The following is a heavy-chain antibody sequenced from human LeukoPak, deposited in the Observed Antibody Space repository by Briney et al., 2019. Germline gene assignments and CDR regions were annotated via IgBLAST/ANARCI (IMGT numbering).Heavy chain of an antibody. V-gene: IGHV5-51*01. CDR1: GYSFDSYW. CDR2: IYPGDSDT. J-gene: IGHJ4*02. D-gene: IGHD5-24*01. CDR3: ARRRDGYPGHFDY. Sequence: GESLKISCKGSGYSFDSYWIGWVRQMPGEGLEWMGIIYPGDSDTSYSPSFQGQVTISADKSISTAYLQWSSLKAADTAIYYSARRRDGYPGHFDYWGQGTLVTVSS.